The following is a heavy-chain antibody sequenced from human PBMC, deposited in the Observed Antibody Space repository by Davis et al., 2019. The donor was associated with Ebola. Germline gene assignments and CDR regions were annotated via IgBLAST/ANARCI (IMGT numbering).Heavy chain of an antibody. J-gene: IGHJ4*02. CDR1: GFTFSRSW. CDR2: IKPDGSAE. D-gene: IGHD6-6*01. Sequence: PGGSLRLSCVVSGFTFSRSWMSWVRQVPGKGLELVANIKPDGSAEYYVDSVKGRFTISRDNSKNTLYLQMNSLRAEDTAVYYCAKDRRQLVGPESWGQGTLVTVSS. V-gene: IGHV3-7*01. CDR3: AKDRRQLVGPES.